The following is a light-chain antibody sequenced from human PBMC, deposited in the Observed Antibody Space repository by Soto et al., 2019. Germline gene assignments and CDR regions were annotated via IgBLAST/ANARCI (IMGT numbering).Light chain of an antibody. CDR1: QSIATY. CDR3: QHSES. J-gene: IGKJ1*01. CDR2: AAS. V-gene: IGKV1-39*01. Sequence: DIQVTQSPSSLSASVGDRVTITCRASQSIATYLNWYQQKPGKAPKLLVYAASGLQSGVPSRFSGSGSGTTFTLTISSLQPEDFAIYYCQHSESFGQGTKVEIK.